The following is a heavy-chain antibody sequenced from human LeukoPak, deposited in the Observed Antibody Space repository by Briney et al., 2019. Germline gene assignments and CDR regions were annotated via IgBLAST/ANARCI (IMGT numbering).Heavy chain of an antibody. V-gene: IGHV3-30*02. Sequence: GGSLRLSCAASGFTFSSYAMHWVRQAPGKGLEWVAFIRYDGSNKYYADSVKGRFTISRDNSKNTLYLQMNSLRAEDTAVYYCAKDWRVSAAAGKNDYWGQGTLVTVSS. CDR3: AKDWRVSAAAGKNDY. J-gene: IGHJ4*02. CDR2: IRYDGSNK. D-gene: IGHD6-13*01. CDR1: GFTFSSYA.